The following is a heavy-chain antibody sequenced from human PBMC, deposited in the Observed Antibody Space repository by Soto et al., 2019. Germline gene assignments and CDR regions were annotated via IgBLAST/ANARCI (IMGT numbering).Heavy chain of an antibody. Sequence: GGSLRLSCVSSGFTFSSYWMSWVRQAPGRGLEWVANIKQDGSEKYFVDSVKGRFTISRDNAKDSLHLLMNSLRAEDTAVYYCASEWRSPFCTGGSCYEIRGRGALDIWGQGTTVTV. D-gene: IGHD2-15*01. CDR1: GFTFSSYW. CDR2: IKQDGSEK. V-gene: IGHV3-7*03. CDR3: ASEWRSPFCTGGSCYEIRGRGALDI. J-gene: IGHJ3*02.